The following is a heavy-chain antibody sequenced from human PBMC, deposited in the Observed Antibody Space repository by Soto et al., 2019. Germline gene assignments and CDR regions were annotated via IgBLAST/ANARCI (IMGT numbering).Heavy chain of an antibody. CDR1: GGSISISIFN. J-gene: IGHJ1*01. D-gene: IGHD3-10*01. Sequence: QLQLQESGPGLVKPSETLSLTCTVSGGSISISIFNWGWIRQPPGKGLEWLGSIFYSESTYYNPSLKSRVTISVNTSTNQFSLKLNSVTAADTAVYYCARQSPVRGVVGYFQHWGQGTLVTVSS. CDR3: ARQSPVRGVVGYFQH. CDR2: IFYSEST. V-gene: IGHV4-39*01.